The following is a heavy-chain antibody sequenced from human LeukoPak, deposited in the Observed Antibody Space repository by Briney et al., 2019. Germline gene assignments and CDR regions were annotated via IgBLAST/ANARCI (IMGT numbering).Heavy chain of an antibody. CDR1: GGSFSGYY. J-gene: IGHJ4*02. CDR2: INHSGST. Sequence: SETLSLTCAVYGGSFSGYYWSWIRQPPGKGLEWIGEINHSGSTNYSPSLKSRVTISVDTSKNQFSLKLSSVTAADTAVYYCARDLYYYGSGSYISLGYWGQGTLVTVSS. D-gene: IGHD3-10*01. CDR3: ARDLYYYGSGSYISLGY. V-gene: IGHV4-34*01.